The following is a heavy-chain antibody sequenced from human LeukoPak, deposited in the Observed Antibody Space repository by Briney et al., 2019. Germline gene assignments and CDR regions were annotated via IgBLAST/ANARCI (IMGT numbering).Heavy chain of an antibody. CDR2: ISSRGSTI. J-gene: IGHJ4*02. CDR3: AKDVMIAARPTFDY. D-gene: IGHD6-6*01. V-gene: IGHV3-23*01. CDR1: GFTFSSYW. Sequence: GGSLRLSCAASGFTFSSYWMSWVRQAPGKGLEWVSYISSRGSTIYYADSVKGRFTISGDNSKNTLYLQMNSLRAEDTAVYYCAKDVMIAARPTFDYWGQGTLVTVSS.